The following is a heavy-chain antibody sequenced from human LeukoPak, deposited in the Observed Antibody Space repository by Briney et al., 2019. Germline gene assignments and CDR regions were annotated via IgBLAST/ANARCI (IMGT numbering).Heavy chain of an antibody. V-gene: IGHV3-30*04. J-gene: IGHJ4*01. Sequence: PGGSLRLSCEASGFTSSAYVMHWVRQAPGKGLECVAVISNDGNEKYYADSVKGRFSISRDNSKNTLYLQMSSLRTEDTAVYYCVRDGGYTGGWTYGAGDYWGQGTLVTVSS. D-gene: IGHD2-8*02. CDR3: VRDGGYTGGWTYGAGDY. CDR2: ISNDGNEK. CDR1: GFTSSAYV.